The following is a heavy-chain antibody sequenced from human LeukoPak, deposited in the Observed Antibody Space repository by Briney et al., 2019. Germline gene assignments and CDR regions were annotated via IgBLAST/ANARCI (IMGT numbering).Heavy chain of an antibody. V-gene: IGHV1-18*01. CDR2: ISAYNGNT. D-gene: IGHD4-17*01. Sequence: ASVKVSCTASGYTFTSYGISWVRQAPGQGLEWMGWISAYNGNTNYAQKLQGRVTMTTDTSTSTAYMELRSLRSDDTAVYYCARVYTVTTGLPYFDYWGQGTLVTVSS. CDR3: ARVYTVTTGLPYFDY. J-gene: IGHJ4*02. CDR1: GYTFTSYG.